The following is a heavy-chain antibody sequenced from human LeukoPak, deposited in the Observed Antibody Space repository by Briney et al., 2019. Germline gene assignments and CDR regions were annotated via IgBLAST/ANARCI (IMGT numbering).Heavy chain of an antibody. V-gene: IGHV4-39*07. Sequence: SETLSLTCTVSGDSISSSSYFWGWIRQPPGKGLEWIGSIYYTGSTDYTPSLKSRATISADTSKNQFSLKLTSVTAADTAVYYSARETSTYDSSGYSRTHFDYWGQGTLVTVSS. CDR3: ARETSTYDSSGYSRTHFDY. D-gene: IGHD3-22*01. J-gene: IGHJ4*02. CDR2: IYYTGST. CDR1: GDSISSSSYF.